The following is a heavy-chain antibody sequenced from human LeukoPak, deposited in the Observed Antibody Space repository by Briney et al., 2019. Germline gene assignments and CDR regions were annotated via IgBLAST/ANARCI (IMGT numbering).Heavy chain of an antibody. Sequence: ASVKVSCKASGGTFSSYAISWVRQAPGQGLEWMGGIIPIFGTANYAQKFQGRVTITADESTSTAYMELSSLRSEDTAVYYCARAIAAAGTRLEDYYYGMDVWGQGTTVTVSS. CDR2: IIPIFGTA. J-gene: IGHJ6*02. V-gene: IGHV1-69*13. CDR1: GGTFSSYA. CDR3: ARAIAAAGTRLEDYYYGMDV. D-gene: IGHD6-13*01.